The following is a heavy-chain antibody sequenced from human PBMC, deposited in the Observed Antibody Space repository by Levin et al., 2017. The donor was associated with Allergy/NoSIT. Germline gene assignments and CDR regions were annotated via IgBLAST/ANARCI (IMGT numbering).Heavy chain of an antibody. CDR1: GFSLSAAGVG. Sequence: SGPTLVKPTQTLTLTCTFSGFSLSAAGVGVGWIRQPPGKALEWLALIYWDDDKRYNPSLKSRLTITKDTSKNQVVFTMTNMDPVDTATYYCARADCGGDCLREYAYGMEVWGQGTTVTVSS. CDR2: IYWDDDK. CDR3: ARADCGGDCLREYAYGMEV. D-gene: IGHD2-21*02. V-gene: IGHV2-5*02. J-gene: IGHJ6*02.